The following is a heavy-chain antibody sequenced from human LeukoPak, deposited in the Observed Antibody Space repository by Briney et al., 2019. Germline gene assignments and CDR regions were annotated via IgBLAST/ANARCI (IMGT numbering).Heavy chain of an antibody. CDR1: GGSISSGSYC. V-gene: IGHV4-61*09. Sequence: SQTLSLTCTVSGGSISSGSYCWSWIRQPAGTGLERIGHIHISGSTNYNPSLKSRVTISVDTSKNQFSLKLSSVTAADTAVYYCARGTGYYGSYRYYYYMDVWGKGTTVTVSS. CDR3: ARGTGYYGSYRYYYYMDV. CDR2: IHISGST. J-gene: IGHJ6*03. D-gene: IGHD3-10*01.